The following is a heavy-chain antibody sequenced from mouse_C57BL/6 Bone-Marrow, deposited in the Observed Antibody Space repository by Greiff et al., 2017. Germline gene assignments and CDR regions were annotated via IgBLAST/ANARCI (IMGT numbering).Heavy chain of an antibody. V-gene: IGHV14-4*01. CDR2: IDPENGDT. CDR1: GFNIKDDY. J-gene: IGHJ3*01. Sequence: EVKLMESGAELVRPGASVKLSCTASGFNIKDDYMHWVKQRPEQGLEWIGWIDPENGDTEYASKFQGKATITADTSSNTAYLQLSSLISEDTAVYYCTFYSKWTWFAYWGQGTLVTVSA. CDR3: TFYSKWTWFAY. D-gene: IGHD2-5*01.